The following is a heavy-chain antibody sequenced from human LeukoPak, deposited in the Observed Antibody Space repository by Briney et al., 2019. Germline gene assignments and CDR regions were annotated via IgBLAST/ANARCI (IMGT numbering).Heavy chain of an antibody. CDR2: AYHSGIT. J-gene: IGHJ6*03. CDR1: GDSITNYY. D-gene: IGHD2/OR15-2a*01. CDR3: ARFASWAGAHFYYYMDV. Sequence: SETLSLTCTVSGDSITNYYWNWIRQPPGKGLEWIGYAYHSGITSYNPSLKSRVTTSIDTSKNQFSLKLNSVTAADTAVYYCARFASWAGAHFYYYMDVWAKGPRSPSP. V-gene: IGHV4-59*01.